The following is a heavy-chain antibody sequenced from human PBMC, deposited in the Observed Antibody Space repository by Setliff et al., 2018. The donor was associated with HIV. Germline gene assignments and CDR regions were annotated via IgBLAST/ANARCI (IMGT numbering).Heavy chain of an antibody. Sequence: SETLSLTCAVYGGSFSSYYWSWIRQPPGKGLEWIGTVHYTGNTYHNPSLKSRVTISVEVSKNQISLKLTAVTAADSAVYYCAREGDGIDFWGQGTLVTVSS. CDR1: GGSFSSYY. D-gene: IGHD2-21*02. V-gene: IGHV4-34*01. J-gene: IGHJ4*02. CDR3: AREGDGIDF. CDR2: VHYTGNT.